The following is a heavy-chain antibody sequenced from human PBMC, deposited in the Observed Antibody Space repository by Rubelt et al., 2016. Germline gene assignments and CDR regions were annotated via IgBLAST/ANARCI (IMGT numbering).Heavy chain of an antibody. CDR3: TRRSGNGLDY. J-gene: IGHJ4*02. Sequence: EVQLVESGGGLVQPGGSLRLSCVASGFNFSHFDMNWVRQAPGRGLEWVGRIRNKANSYATVYVESVKGRVTISRDDSKNPAYLQMNSLKIEDTAVYYCTRRSGNGLDYWGQGTLVTVSS. CDR1: GFNFSHFD. V-gene: IGHV3-73*01. CDR2: IRNKANSYAT. D-gene: IGHD1-26*01.